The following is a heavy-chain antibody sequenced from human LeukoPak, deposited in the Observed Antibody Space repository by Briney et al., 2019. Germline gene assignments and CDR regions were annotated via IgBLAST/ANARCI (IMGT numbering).Heavy chain of an antibody. Sequence: GGSLRLSCAASGFTFSIYAMSWVRQAPGKGLEWVSGISGSGGSTYYADSVKGRFTISRDNSRNTVYLQVNSLRAEDTAVYYCAKGSSSSAYYNYGLDVWGQGTTVIVSS. CDR3: AKGSSSSAYYNYGLDV. D-gene: IGHD6-6*01. V-gene: IGHV3-23*01. CDR1: GFTFSIYA. J-gene: IGHJ6*02. CDR2: ISGSGGST.